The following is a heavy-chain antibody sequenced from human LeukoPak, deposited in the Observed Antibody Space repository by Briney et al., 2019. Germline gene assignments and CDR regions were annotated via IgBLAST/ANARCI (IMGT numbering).Heavy chain of an antibody. CDR3: ARLREYRTYYYDSSGYYPFDY. CDR1: GGSISSSSYY. J-gene: IGHJ4*02. Sequence: PSETLFLTCTVSGGSISSSSYYWGWIRQPPGKGLEWIGSIYYSGSTYYNPSLKSRVTISVDTSKNQFSLKLSSVTAADTAVYYCARLREYRTYYYDSSGYYPFDYWGQGTLVTVSS. V-gene: IGHV4-39*01. D-gene: IGHD3-22*01. CDR2: IYYSGST.